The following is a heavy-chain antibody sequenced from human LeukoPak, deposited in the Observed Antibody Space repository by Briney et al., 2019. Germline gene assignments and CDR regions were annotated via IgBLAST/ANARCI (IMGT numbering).Heavy chain of an antibody. CDR1: GFTFSNYG. J-gene: IGHJ4*02. CDR2: ISYDGSNK. Sequence: GGSLRLSCAASGFTFSNYGMHWVRQAPGKGLEWVAVISYDGSNKYYADSVKGRFTISRDNSKNTLYLQMNSLRAEDTAVYYCARDGANYYGSGSYHDYWGQGTLVTVSS. CDR3: ARDGANYYGSGSYHDY. D-gene: IGHD3-10*01. V-gene: IGHV3-30*03.